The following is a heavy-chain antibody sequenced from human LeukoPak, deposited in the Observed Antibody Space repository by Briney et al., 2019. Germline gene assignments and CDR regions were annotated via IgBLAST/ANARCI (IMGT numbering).Heavy chain of an antibody. J-gene: IGHJ4*02. V-gene: IGHV1-2*06. CDR1: GYTFTGYY. Sequence: ASVKVSCKASGYTFTGYYMHWVRQAPGQGLEWMGRINPNSGGTNYAQKFQGRVTMTRDTSISTAYMELSRLRSDDTAVYCCSRDVLEWDDSSGYYYDYWGQGTLVTVSS. CDR3: SRDVLEWDDSSGYYYDY. CDR2: INPNSGGT. D-gene: IGHD3-22*01.